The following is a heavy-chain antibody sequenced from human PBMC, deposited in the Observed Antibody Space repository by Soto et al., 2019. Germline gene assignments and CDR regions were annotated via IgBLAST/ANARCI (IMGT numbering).Heavy chain of an antibody. J-gene: IGHJ6*02. CDR2: TIPALGKT. D-gene: IGHD3-10*01. V-gene: IGHV1-69*10. Sequence: AVKVSFKTSGYNFKKNVFTWVRQAPGQGLEWMGGTIPALGKTHYIEKFQGRVTITVDDATRTVYMEVRDLTSEDTAIYYCARGPFRPSAMDVWGQGTTVTVSS. CDR1: GYNFKKNV. CDR3: ARGPFRPSAMDV.